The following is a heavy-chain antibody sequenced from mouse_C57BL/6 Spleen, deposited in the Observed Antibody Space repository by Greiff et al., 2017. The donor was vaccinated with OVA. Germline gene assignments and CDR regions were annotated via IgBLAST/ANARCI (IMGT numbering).Heavy chain of an antibody. CDR3: TTDGRRNY. CDR2: IDPENGDT. V-gene: IGHV14-4*01. D-gene: IGHD1-1*01. CDR1: GFNIKDDY. Sequence: EVQGVESGAELVRPGASVKLSCTASGFNIKDDYMHWVKQRPEQGLEWIGWIDPENGDTEYASKFQGKATITSDTSSNTAYLQLSSLTSEDTAVYYCTTDGRRNYWGQGTTLTVSS. J-gene: IGHJ2*01.